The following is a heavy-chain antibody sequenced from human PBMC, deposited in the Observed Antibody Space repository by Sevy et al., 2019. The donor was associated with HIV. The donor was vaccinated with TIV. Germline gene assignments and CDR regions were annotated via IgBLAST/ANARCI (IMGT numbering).Heavy chain of an antibody. J-gene: IGHJ3*02. CDR2: IKQDGSEK. V-gene: IGHV3-7*01. Sequence: GGSQRLSCAASGFTFSSYWMSWVRQAPGKGLEWVANIKQDGSEKYYVDSVKGRFTISRDNAKNSLYLQMNSLRAEDTAVYYCAREVPVDTAMADAFDIWGQGTMVTVSS. CDR3: AREVPVDTAMADAFDI. D-gene: IGHD5-18*01. CDR1: GFTFSSYW.